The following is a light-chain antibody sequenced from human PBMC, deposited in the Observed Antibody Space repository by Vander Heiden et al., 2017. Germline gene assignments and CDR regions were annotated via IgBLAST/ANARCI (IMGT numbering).Light chain of an antibody. CDR3: QLWDSSSDHSGVV. CDR1: NIGSKS. CDR2: DDS. Sequence: SYVLTQPPSVSVAPGQTARITCGGNNIGSKSVHWYQQKPGQAPVLVVYDDSDRPSGIPARFSGSYSGNTATLTISRVEAGDEADYYCQLWDSSSDHSGVVFGGGTKLTVL. V-gene: IGLV3-21*02. J-gene: IGLJ2*01.